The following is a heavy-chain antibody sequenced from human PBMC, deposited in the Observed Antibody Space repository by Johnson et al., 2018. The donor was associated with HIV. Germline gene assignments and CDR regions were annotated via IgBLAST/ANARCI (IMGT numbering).Heavy chain of an antibody. CDR3: AKRPDIAVGAFDI. D-gene: IGHD6-19*01. CDR1: GFTFSSYA. V-gene: IGHV3-23*01. J-gene: IGHJ3*02. CDR2: ISGSGGST. Sequence: VQLLESGGGLVQPGGSLRLSCAASGFTFSSYAMSWVRQAPGKGLEWVSAISGSGGSTYYADSVNGRFTISRDNSKNTLYLQMNSLRAEDTAVYYCAKRPDIAVGAFDIWGQGTMVTVSS.